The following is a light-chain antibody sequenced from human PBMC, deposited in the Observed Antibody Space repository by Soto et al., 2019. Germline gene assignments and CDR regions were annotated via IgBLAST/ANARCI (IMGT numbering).Light chain of an antibody. CDR3: QQYSTSRRT. Sequence: EIVLTQSPGTLSLSPGERATLSCRASQSVSSSYLAWYQQKPGQAPRLLIYAASSRATGIPDRFGGSGSGTDFTLTISRLEPEDFAVYYCQQYSTSRRTFGQGTKVEIK. V-gene: IGKV3-20*01. CDR1: QSVSSSY. CDR2: AAS. J-gene: IGKJ1*01.